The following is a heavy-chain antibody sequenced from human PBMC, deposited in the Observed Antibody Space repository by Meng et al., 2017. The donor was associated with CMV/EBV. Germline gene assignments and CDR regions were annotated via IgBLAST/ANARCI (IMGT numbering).Heavy chain of an antibody. CDR1: GFTFSSYW. V-gene: IGHV3-7*01. CDR2: IKQDGSEK. Sequence: GGSLRLSCAASGFTFSSYWMSWVRQAPGKGLEWVANIKQDGSEKYYVDSVKGRFTISSDNAKNSLYLQMNSLRAEDTAVYYCARDLGGGATTGNYWGQGTLVTVSS. D-gene: IGHD1-26*01. CDR3: ARDLGGGATTGNY. J-gene: IGHJ4*02.